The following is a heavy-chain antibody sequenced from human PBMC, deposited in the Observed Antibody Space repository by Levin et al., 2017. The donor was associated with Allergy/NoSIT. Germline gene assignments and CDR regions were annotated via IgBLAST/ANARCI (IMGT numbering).Heavy chain of an antibody. J-gene: IGHJ6*02. D-gene: IGHD6-19*01. V-gene: IGHV3-23*01. CDR3: AKDLGGGGGGWLTPYYYYGMDV. CDR2: ISGSGGST. CDR1: GFTFSSYA. Sequence: GGSLRLSCAASGFTFSSYAMSWVRQAPGKGLEWVSAISGSGGSTYYADSVKGRFTISRDNSKNTLYLQMNSLRAEDTAVYYCAKDLGGGGGGWLTPYYYYGMDVWGQGTTVTVSS.